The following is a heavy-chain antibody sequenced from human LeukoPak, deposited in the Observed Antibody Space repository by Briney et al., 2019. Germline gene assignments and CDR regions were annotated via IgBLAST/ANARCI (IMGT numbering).Heavy chain of an antibody. Sequence: SETLSLTCAVYGGSFSGYYWSWIRQPPGKGLEWIGEISHSGSTNYNPSLKSRVTISVDTSKNQFSLRLSSVTAADTAVYYCARDYRSWFDPWGQGTLVTVSS. CDR1: GGSFSGYY. CDR2: ISHSGST. D-gene: IGHD4-11*01. CDR3: ARDYRSWFDP. J-gene: IGHJ5*02. V-gene: IGHV4-34*01.